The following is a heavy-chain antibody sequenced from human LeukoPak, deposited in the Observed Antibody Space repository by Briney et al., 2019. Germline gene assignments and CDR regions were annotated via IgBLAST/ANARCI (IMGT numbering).Heavy chain of an antibody. D-gene: IGHD6-13*01. Sequence: PSETLSLTCTVSGVSISTYYWSWIRQPAGKGLEWIGRMYTSGSTNYNPSLKSRVTMSVDTSKNQFSLKLSSVTAADTAVYYCARSIAAAESFDFWGQGTLVTVSS. V-gene: IGHV4-4*07. CDR1: GVSISTYY. CDR2: MYTSGST. J-gene: IGHJ4*02. CDR3: ARSIAAAESFDF.